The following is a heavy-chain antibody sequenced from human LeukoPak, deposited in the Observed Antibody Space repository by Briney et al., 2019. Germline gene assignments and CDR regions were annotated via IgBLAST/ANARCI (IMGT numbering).Heavy chain of an antibody. J-gene: IGHJ4*02. CDR2: ISGSGGST. CDR1: GFTFSSYA. Sequence: GGSLRLSCAASGFTFSSYAMSWVRQAPGKGLEWVSAISGSGGSTYYADSMKGRFTISRDNSKNTLYLQMNSLRAEDTAVYYCAKVSHLMVYANFDYWGQGTLVTVSS. CDR3: AKVSHLMVYANFDY. D-gene: IGHD2-8*01. V-gene: IGHV3-23*01.